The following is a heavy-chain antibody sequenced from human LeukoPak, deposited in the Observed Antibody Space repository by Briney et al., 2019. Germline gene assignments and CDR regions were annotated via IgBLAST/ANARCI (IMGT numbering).Heavy chain of an antibody. V-gene: IGHV3-21*01. J-gene: IGHJ4*02. CDR1: GFTFSSYN. CDR3: ARDTTHYDILTGSLYYFDY. D-gene: IGHD3-9*01. CDR2: IISTSSYI. Sequence: GGSLRLSCAPSGFTFSSYNMNWVRQAPGKGLEWVSSIISTSSYIYYADSIKGRFTISRDNAKNSLYLQMNSLRAEDTAVYYCARDTTHYDILTGSLYYFDYWGQGTLVTVSS.